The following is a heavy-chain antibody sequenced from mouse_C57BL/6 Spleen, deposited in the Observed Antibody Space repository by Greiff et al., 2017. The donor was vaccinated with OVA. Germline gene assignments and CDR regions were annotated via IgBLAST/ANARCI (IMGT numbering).Heavy chain of an antibody. D-gene: IGHD1-2*01. V-gene: IGHV1-15*01. Sequence: QVHVKQSGAELVRPGASVTLSCKASGYTFTDYEMHWVKQTPVHGLEWIGAIDPETGGTAYNQKFKGKAILTADKSSSTAYMELRSLTSEDSAVYYCTRSPGYYGFAYWGQGTLVTVSA. CDR1: GYTFTDYE. CDR3: TRSPGYYGFAY. J-gene: IGHJ3*01. CDR2: IDPETGGT.